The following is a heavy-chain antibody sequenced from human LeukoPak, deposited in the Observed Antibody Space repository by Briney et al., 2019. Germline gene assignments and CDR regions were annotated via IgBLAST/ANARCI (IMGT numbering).Heavy chain of an antibody. J-gene: IGHJ6*02. V-gene: IGHV3-33*01. D-gene: IGHD3-10*01. CDR2: IWYDGSNK. CDR1: GFTFSSYG. CDR3: ARGDYYGSGRWAYGMDV. Sequence: PGGSLRLSCAASGFTFSSYGMHWVRQAPGKGLEWVAVIWYDGSNKYYADSVKGRFTISRDNSKNTLYLQMNSLRAEDTAVYYCARGDYYGSGRWAYGMDVWGQGTTVTVSS.